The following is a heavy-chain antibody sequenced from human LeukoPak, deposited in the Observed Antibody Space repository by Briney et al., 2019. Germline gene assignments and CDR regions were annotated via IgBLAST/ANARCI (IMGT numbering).Heavy chain of an antibody. D-gene: IGHD6-13*01. J-gene: IGHJ5*02. V-gene: IGHV4-34*01. CDR2: INHSGST. CDR3: ARGLGLIAAAGLGWFDP. CDR1: GGSFSGYY. Sequence: SETLSLTCAVYGGSFSGYYWRGIRQPPGKGLEWIGEINHSGSTNYNPSLKSRVTISVDTSKNQFSLKLSSVTAADTAVYYCARGLGLIAAAGLGWFDPWGQGTLVTVSS.